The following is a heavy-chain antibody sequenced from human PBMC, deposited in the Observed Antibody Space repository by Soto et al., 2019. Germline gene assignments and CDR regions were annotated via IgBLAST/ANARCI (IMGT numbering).Heavy chain of an antibody. Sequence: QMQLQESGPGRVKPSETLSLTCTVSNGSISTTSDNWGWLRQSPGKGLEWIGTIYYTGSTSYNPSLKSRVTRAVYTSKNQFSLKLASVTAADTAVYYCARHGSFWGQVTLVIVSS. CDR2: IYYTGST. CDR3: ARHGSF. D-gene: IGHD3-16*02. J-gene: IGHJ4*02. V-gene: IGHV4-39*01. CDR1: NGSISTTSDN.